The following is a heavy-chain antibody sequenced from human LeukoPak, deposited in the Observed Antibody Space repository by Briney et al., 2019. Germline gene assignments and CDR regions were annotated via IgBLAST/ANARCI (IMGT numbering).Heavy chain of an antibody. J-gene: IGHJ3*02. Sequence: KPSETLSLTCTVSGGSISSSSYYWGWIRQPPGKGLEWIGSIYYSGSTYYNPSLKSRVTISVDTSKNQFSLKLSSVTAADTAVYYCARDPWQQWLPFDIWGQGTMVTVSS. CDR3: ARDPWQQWLPFDI. CDR1: GGSISSSSYY. D-gene: IGHD6-19*01. CDR2: IYYSGST. V-gene: IGHV4-39*07.